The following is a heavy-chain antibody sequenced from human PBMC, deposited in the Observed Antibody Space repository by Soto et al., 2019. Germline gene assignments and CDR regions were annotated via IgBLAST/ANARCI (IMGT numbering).Heavy chain of an antibody. CDR3: AKDFLVSIAAADPYYYYGMDV. D-gene: IGHD6-13*01. CDR1: GFSVSNNY. V-gene: IGHV3-53*01. J-gene: IGHJ6*02. Sequence: GGSLRLSCAASGFSVSNNYMSWVRQAPGKGLEWVSVIWTGGTTSYADSVKGRFTISRDNSKNTLYLQMNSLRAEDTAVYYCAKDFLVSIAAADPYYYYGMDVWGQGTTVTVSS. CDR2: IWTGGTT.